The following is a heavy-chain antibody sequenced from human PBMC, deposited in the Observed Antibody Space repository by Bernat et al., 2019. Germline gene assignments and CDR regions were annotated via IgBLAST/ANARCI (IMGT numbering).Heavy chain of an antibody. D-gene: IGHD3-10*01. Sequence: QVQLVESGGGVVQPGGSLRLSCAASGFTFSTNGMHWVRQAPGKGLEWVAFIRYDGSNKYYADSVKGRFTISRDNSKNTLYLQMNSLRAEDTAVYYCARDGARGSGNSYYGMDVWGQGTTVTVSS. CDR1: GFTFSTNG. J-gene: IGHJ6*02. V-gene: IGHV3-30*02. CDR3: ARDGARGSGNSYYGMDV. CDR2: IRYDGSNK.